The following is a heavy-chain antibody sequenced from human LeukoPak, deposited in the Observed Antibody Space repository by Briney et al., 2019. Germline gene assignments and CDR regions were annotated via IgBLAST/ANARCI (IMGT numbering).Heavy chain of an antibody. V-gene: IGHV6-1*01. CDR1: VDSGSTNSAA. CDR3: ARGGIGYCTSSSCYFDS. J-gene: IGHJ4*02. CDR2: TYYRSNWYN. D-gene: IGHD2-2*01. Sequence: SHTLSLTFASSVDSGSTNSAAWNWIRQSPSRGLEWLGRTYYRSNWYNDYAVSVRSRITINPDTSKNHFSLQLNSVTPEDTAVYYCARGGIGYCTSSSCYFDSWGQGTLVTVSS.